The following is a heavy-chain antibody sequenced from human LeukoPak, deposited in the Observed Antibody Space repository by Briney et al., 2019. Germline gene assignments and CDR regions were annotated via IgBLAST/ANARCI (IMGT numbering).Heavy chain of an antibody. CDR3: ARLSILTGWLHY. V-gene: IGHV4-39*07. Sequence: SETLSLTCTVSGGSISSSSYYWGWIRQPPGKGLEWIGSIYYSGSTYYNPSLKSRVTISVDTSKNQFSLKLSSVTAADTAVYYCARLSILTGWLHYWGQGTLVTVSS. D-gene: IGHD3-9*01. CDR2: IYYSGST. J-gene: IGHJ4*02. CDR1: GGSISSSSYY.